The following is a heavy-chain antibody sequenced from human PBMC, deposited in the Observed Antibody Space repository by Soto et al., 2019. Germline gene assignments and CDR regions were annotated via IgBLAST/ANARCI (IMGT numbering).Heavy chain of an antibody. V-gene: IGHV4-4*07. D-gene: IGHD6-13*01. CDR1: GGSISEKY. J-gene: IGHJ5*02. CDR3: VASLAASGLNWLDP. Sequence: SETLSVTCIVSGGSISEKYWNWVRQPPGKGLEWIGLIFANGHTDYNPSLKSRVTMSVDASKNQFSLRLTSMTAADTAVYYCVASLAASGLNWLDPWGRATLVTVSS. CDR2: IFANGHT.